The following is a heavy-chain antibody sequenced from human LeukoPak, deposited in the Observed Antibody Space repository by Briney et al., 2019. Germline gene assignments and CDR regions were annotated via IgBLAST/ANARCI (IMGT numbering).Heavy chain of an antibody. CDR3: AGRPDSGFDFWSGIGVFTM. J-gene: IGHJ3*02. V-gene: IGHV4-39*02. Sequence: SETLSLTCNVSGGSIRSTSYYWGWLRQHPGKGLDWIASMYYSGTTYYNPSLKSRVTMSVETSKNHFSLNVRSVTAADTAVYYCAGRPDSGFDFWSGIGVFTMWGQGALVTVSS. D-gene: IGHD3-3*01. CDR1: GGSIRSTSYY. CDR2: MYYSGTT.